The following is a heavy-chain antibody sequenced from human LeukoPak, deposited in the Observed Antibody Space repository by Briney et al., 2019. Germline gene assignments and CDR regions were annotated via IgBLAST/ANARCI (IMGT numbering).Heavy chain of an antibody. J-gene: IGHJ4*02. CDR3: ARGGGVADC. V-gene: IGHV3-7*01. D-gene: IGHD2-15*01. CDR1: GFTFTTYW. Sequence: GGSLRLSCAASGFTFTTYWMSWVRQAPGKGLEWVASVKQDGSETYHLDSVKGRFTISRDSAKNSLYLQMHSLSAEDTAVYYCARGGGVADCWGQGTLVTVSS. CDR2: VKQDGSET.